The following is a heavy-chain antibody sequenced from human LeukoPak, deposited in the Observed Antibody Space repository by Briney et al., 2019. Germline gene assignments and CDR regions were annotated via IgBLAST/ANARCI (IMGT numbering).Heavy chain of an antibody. J-gene: IGHJ6*02. V-gene: IGHV3-21*01. CDR3: ARDYGAIQGYYYGMDV. CDR2: ISSSSSYI. D-gene: IGHD2-2*02. CDR1: GFTFSSYS. Sequence: PGGSLRLSCAASGFTFSSYSMNWVRQAPGKGLEWVSSISSSSSYIYYADSVKGRFTISRDNAKNSLYLQMNSLRAEDTAVYYCARDYGAIQGYYYGMDVWGQGTTVTVSS.